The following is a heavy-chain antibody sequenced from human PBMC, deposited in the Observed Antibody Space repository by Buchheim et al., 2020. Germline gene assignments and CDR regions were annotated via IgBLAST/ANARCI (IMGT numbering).Heavy chain of an antibody. J-gene: IGHJ6*02. D-gene: IGHD6-13*01. V-gene: IGHV3-30*18. CDR2: ISYDGSNK. CDR1: GFTFSSYG. CDR3: AKDYATAAGIYYYYGMDV. Sequence: QVQLVESGGGVVQPGRSLRLSCAASGFTFSSYGMHWVRQAPGKGLEWVAVISYDGSNKYYADSVKGRFTISRANSKNTLYLQMNSLRAEDTAVYYCAKDYATAAGIYYYYGMDVWGQGTT.